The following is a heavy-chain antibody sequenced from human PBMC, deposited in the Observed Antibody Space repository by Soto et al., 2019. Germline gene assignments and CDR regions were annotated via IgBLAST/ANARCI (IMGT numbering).Heavy chain of an antibody. CDR2: IYWNDDK. CDR3: AHSGDLRYFDWLSDYYYYGMDV. D-gene: IGHD3-9*01. V-gene: IGHV2-5*01. J-gene: IGHJ6*02. CDR1: GFSLSTSGVG. Sequence: SGPTLVNPTQTLTLTCTFSGFSLSTSGVGVGWIRQPPGKALEWLALIYWNDDKRYSPSLKSRLTITKDTSKNQVVLTMTNMDPVDTATYYCAHSGDLRYFDWLSDYYYYGMDVWGQGTTVTVSS.